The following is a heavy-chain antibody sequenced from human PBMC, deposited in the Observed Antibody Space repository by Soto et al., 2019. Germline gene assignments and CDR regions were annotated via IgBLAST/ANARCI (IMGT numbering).Heavy chain of an antibody. CDR2: INPSGGST. D-gene: IGHD4-4*01. Sequence: QVQLVQSGAEVKKPGASVKVSCKASGYTFTSYYMHWVRQAPGQGLEWMGIINPSGGSTSYAQKFQGRVTMTRDTSTSTVYMELSSLRSEDTAVYYCDRGGLHKDYYYYYYMDVWGKGTTVTVSS. V-gene: IGHV1-46*03. J-gene: IGHJ6*03. CDR3: DRGGLHKDYYYYYYMDV. CDR1: GYTFTSYY.